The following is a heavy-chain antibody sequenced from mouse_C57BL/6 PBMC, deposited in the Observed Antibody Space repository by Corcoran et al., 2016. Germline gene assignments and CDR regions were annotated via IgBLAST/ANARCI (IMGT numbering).Heavy chain of an antibody. CDR1: GYTFTDYY. D-gene: IGHD2-4*01. CDR2: IYPGSGNT. V-gene: IGHV1-76*01. J-gene: IGHJ2*01. Sequence: QVQLKQSGAELVRPGASVKLSCKASGYTFTDYYINWVKQRPGQGLEWIARIYPGSGNTYYNEKFKGKATLTAEKSSSTAYMQLSSLTSEDSAVYFCARSYDYDAYFDYWGQGTTLTVSS. CDR3: ARSYDYDAYFDY.